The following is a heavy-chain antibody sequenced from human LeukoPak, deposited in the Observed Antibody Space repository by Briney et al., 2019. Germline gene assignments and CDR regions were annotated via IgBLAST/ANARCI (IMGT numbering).Heavy chain of an antibody. CDR3: ARVKGSWFDP. J-gene: IGHJ5*02. V-gene: IGHV4-31*03. D-gene: IGHD2-15*01. CDR2: IYYSGST. Sequence: SETLSLTCTVFGGSISSGGYYWSWIRQHPGKGLEWIGYIYYSGSTYYNPSLKSRVTISVDTSKNQFSLKLSSVTAADTAVYYCARVKGSWFDPWGQGTLVTVSS. CDR1: GGSISSGGYY.